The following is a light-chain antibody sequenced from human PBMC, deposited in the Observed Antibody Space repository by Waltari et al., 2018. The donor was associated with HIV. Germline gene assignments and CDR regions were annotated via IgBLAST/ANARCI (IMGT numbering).Light chain of an antibody. CDR1: SSDFGGYSL. J-gene: IGLJ2*01. V-gene: IGLV2-23*01. CDR2: ETT. CDR3: SSYTSTNTWI. Sequence: QSALTQPASVSGSPRQSITISCTGTSSDFGGYSLVSWYQQHPGKAPQLIIYETTRRPSGVSLRFSGSKSGNTASLAISGLRADDEADYYCSSYTSTNTWIFGGGTKVAVL.